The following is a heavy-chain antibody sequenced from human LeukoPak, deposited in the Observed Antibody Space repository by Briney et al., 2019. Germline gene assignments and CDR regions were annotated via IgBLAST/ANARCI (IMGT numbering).Heavy chain of an antibody. D-gene: IGHD3-3*01. J-gene: IGHJ6*03. CDR1: GGSISSYY. Sequence: PSETLSLTCTVSGGSISSYYWSWIRQPPGKGLEWIGYIYYSGSTNYNPSLKSRVTISVDTSKNQFSLKLSSVTAADTAVYYCARTAYYDPVPYYYYYYMDVWGKGTTVTVSS. V-gene: IGHV4-59*01. CDR2: IYYSGST. CDR3: ARTAYYDPVPYYYYYYMDV.